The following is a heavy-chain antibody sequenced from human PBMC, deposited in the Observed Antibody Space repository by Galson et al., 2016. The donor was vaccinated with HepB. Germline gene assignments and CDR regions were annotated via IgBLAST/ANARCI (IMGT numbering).Heavy chain of an antibody. CDR3: ARGVRFGVVTGYYFDY. Sequence: SLRLSCAASGFTVRTNYMSWVRQAPGKGLEWVSTINTGGSTYYADSVKGRFTISRDNSENTVYLQMNSLRAEDTAVYYCARGVRFGVVTGYYFDYWGQGILVTVSS. V-gene: IGHV3-53*01. CDR1: GFTVRTNY. D-gene: IGHD3-3*01. J-gene: IGHJ4*02. CDR2: INTGGST.